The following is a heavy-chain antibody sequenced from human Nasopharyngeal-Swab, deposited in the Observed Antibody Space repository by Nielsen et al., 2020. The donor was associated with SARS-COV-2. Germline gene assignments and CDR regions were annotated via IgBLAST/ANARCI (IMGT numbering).Heavy chain of an antibody. Sequence: GESLKISCAASGFTFSSYGMHWVRQAPGKGLEWVAVISYDGSNKYYADSVKGRFTISRDNSKNTLYLQMNSLRAEDTAVYYCAKVNVGDYSKDFDYWGQGTLVTVPS. CDR1: GFTFSSYG. CDR3: AKVNVGDYSKDFDY. V-gene: IGHV3-30*18. CDR2: ISYDGSNK. J-gene: IGHJ4*02. D-gene: IGHD4-11*01.